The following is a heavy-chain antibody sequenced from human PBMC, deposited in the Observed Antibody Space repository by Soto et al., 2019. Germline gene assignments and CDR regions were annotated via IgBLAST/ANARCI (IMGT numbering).Heavy chain of an antibody. CDR3: ARIQEWEASFDY. D-gene: IGHD1-26*01. J-gene: IGHJ4*02. CDR2: IDWDDDK. Sequence: SGPTLVNPTQTLTLTCTFSGFSLSTSGMCVSWIRQPPGKALEWHALIDWDDDKYYSTSLKTRLTISKDTSKNQVVLTMTNMDPVDTATYYCARIQEWEASFDYWGQGTLVTVSS. CDR1: GFSLSTSGMC. V-gene: IGHV2-70*01.